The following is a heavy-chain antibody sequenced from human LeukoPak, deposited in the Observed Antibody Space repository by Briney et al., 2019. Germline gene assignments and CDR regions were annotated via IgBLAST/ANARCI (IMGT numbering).Heavy chain of an antibody. CDR1: GFTFSSYW. Sequence: GGSLRLSCAASGFTFSSYWMHWVRQAPGKGLVWVSRINSDGSSTSYADSVKGRFTISRDNAENTLYLQMNSLRAEDTAVYYCAKDGQWLALDYWGQGTLVTVSS. CDR3: AKDGQWLALDY. J-gene: IGHJ4*02. D-gene: IGHD6-19*01. CDR2: INSDGSST. V-gene: IGHV3-74*01.